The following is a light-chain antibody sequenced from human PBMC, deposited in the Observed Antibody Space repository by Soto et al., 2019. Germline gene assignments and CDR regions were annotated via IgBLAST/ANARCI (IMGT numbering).Light chain of an antibody. Sequence: QSVLTQPPSASGTPGQRVTISCSGGDSNIGPNTVNWYRQVRGTAPKLLIHNNDQRPSGVPDRISGSKSGTSASLAISGLHSDDEADYYCAAWDDSLNAYVFGIGTKLTVL. J-gene: IGLJ1*01. CDR1: DSNIGPNT. V-gene: IGLV1-44*01. CDR2: NND. CDR3: AAWDDSLNAYV.